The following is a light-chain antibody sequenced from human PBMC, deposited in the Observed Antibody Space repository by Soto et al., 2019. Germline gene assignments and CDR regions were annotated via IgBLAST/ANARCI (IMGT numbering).Light chain of an antibody. J-gene: IGKJ3*01. Sequence: DIQMTQSPSSLSASVGDRVTITCRASQTISGYLNWYQQKPGXAPELLIYAASYLGNGVPSRFSXSLYASYFTLTIRSLQPEDVATYYCQKYYNVPFTFGPGTKVDIK. CDR3: QKYYNVPFT. CDR2: AAS. CDR1: QTISGY. V-gene: IGKV1-39*01.